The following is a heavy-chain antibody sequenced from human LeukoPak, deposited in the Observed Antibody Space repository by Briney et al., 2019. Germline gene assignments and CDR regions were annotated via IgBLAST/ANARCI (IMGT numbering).Heavy chain of an antibody. CDR1: GATFSSYA. Sequence: ASVTLSCNSSGATFSSYAISWVRQAPGQGLEWMGGIIPIFGTANYAQKYQGKVRITTDESTRQAYIELSSLRSEDTAVYYCARGEYSGSFPYDYYYYMDVWGKGTTVTVSS. D-gene: IGHD5-12*01. CDR3: ARGEYSGSFPYDYYYYMDV. V-gene: IGHV1-69*05. J-gene: IGHJ6*03. CDR2: IIPIFGTA.